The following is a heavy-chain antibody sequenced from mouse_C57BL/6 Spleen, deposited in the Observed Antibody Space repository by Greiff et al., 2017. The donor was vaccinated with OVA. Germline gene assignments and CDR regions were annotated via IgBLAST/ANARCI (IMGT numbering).Heavy chain of an antibody. CDR2: ISSGGSYT. CDR3: ARQGDGYYNFDY. D-gene: IGHD2-3*01. J-gene: IGHJ2*01. V-gene: IGHV5-6*01. CDR1: GFTFSSYG. Sequence: EVQGVESGGDLVKPGGSLKLSCAASGFTFSSYGMSWVRQTPDKRLEWVATISSGGSYTYYPDSVKGRFTISRDNAKNTLYLQMSSLKSEDTAMYYCARQGDGYYNFDYWGQGTTLTVSS.